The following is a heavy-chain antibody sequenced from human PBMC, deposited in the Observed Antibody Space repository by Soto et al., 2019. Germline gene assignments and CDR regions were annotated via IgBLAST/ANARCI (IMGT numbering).Heavy chain of an antibody. D-gene: IGHD2-15*01. CDR1: GWSLSGYY. Sequence: SETLSLTCAVYGWSLSGYYWSWIRQPPGKGLEWIGEVSHSGSTKSNPSLKSRVIISADTSKNEFSLKLSSVTAADTAMYYCARGTNCSGCTCYEDWFDPSGQGSPVIVSS. V-gene: IGHV4-34*01. CDR2: VSHSGST. CDR3: ARGTNCSGCTCYEDWFDP. J-gene: IGHJ5*02.